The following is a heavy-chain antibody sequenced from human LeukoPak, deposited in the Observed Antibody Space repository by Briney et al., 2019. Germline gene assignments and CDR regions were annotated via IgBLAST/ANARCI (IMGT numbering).Heavy chain of an antibody. J-gene: IGHJ5*02. Sequence: SETLSLTCAVYGGSFSGYYWSWIRQPPGKGLEWIGEINHGGSTNYNPSLKSRVTISVDTSKNQFSLKLSSVIAADTAVYYCARGKVVTAIRRRGWFDPWGQGTLVTVSS. CDR1: GGSFSGYY. CDR3: ARGKVVTAIRRRGWFDP. CDR2: INHGGST. D-gene: IGHD2-21*02. V-gene: IGHV4-34*01.